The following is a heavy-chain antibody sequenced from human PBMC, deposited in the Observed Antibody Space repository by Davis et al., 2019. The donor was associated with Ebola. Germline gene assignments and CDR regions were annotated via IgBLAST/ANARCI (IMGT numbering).Heavy chain of an antibody. Sequence: PSETLSLTCAVYGGSFSGYYWSWVRQAPGKGLEWVSSISSSSSYIYYADSVKGRFTISRDNAKNSLYLQMNSLRAEDTAVYYCARHSSSWSFDYWGQGTLVTVSS. CDR1: GGSFSGYY. D-gene: IGHD6-13*01. CDR2: ISSSSSYI. V-gene: IGHV3-21*04. CDR3: ARHSSSWSFDY. J-gene: IGHJ4*02.